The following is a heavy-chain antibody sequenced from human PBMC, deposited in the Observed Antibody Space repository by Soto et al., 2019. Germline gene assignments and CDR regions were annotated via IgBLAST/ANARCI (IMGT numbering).Heavy chain of an antibody. D-gene: IGHD3-10*01. J-gene: IGHJ5*02. V-gene: IGHV4-38-2*01. CDR1: GYSISSGYY. CDR3: ARKKPYYYGSGSYSGPASFDP. CDR2: IYHSRST. Sequence: SETLSLTCAVSGYSISSGYYWGWIRQPPGKGLEWIGSIYHSRSTYYNPSLKSRVTISVDTSKNQFSLKLSSVTAADTAMYYCARKKPYYYGSGSYSGPASFDPWGQGTLVTVSS.